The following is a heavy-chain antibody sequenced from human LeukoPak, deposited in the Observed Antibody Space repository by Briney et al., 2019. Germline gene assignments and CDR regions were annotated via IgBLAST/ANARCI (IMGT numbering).Heavy chain of an antibody. D-gene: IGHD6-13*01. J-gene: IGHJ4*02. V-gene: IGHV4-59*01. Sequence: KPSETLSLTGTVSGGSISSYYWSWIRQPPGKGLEGIGYIYYSGTTNYNPSLKSRVTISVDTSKNPFSLQLSSVTAADTAVYYCARGVYIAAAQYGYWGQGTLVTVSS. CDR3: ARGVYIAAAQYGY. CDR1: GGSISSYY. CDR2: IYYSGTT.